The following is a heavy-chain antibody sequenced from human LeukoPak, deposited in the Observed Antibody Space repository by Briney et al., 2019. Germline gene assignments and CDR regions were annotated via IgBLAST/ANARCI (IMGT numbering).Heavy chain of an antibody. J-gene: IGHJ5*02. D-gene: IGHD6-19*01. Sequence: SETLSLTCAVYGGSFSGYYWSWIRQPPGKGLEWIGEINHSGSTNYNPSLKSRVTISVDTSKNQFSLKLSSVTAADTAVYYCARQARWHWLVRRSWFDPWGQGTLVTVSS. V-gene: IGHV4-34*01. CDR2: INHSGST. CDR3: ARQARWHWLVRRSWFDP. CDR1: GGSFSGYY.